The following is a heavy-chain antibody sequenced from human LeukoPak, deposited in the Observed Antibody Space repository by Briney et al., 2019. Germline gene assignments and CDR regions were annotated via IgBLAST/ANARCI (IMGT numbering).Heavy chain of an antibody. CDR1: GFTFSSYG. D-gene: IGHD6-13*01. CDR2: IWYDGSNK. CDR3: AREVAAGLDYYYGMDV. V-gene: IGHV3-33*01. Sequence: PGGSLRLSCAASGFTFSSYGMHWVRQAPGKGLGWVAVIWYDGSNKYYADSVKGRFTISRDNSKNTLYLQMNSLRAEDTAVYYCAREVAAGLDYYYGMDVWGKGTTVTVSS. J-gene: IGHJ6*04.